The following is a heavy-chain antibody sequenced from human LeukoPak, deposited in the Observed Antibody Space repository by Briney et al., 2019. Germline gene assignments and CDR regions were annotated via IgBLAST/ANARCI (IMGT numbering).Heavy chain of an antibody. CDR2: VNGNGDKT. Sequence: GGSLRLSCAASGFIFSNSAMSWVRQAPGKGPEWVSSVNGNGDKTYYADSVKGRFTISRDNSKNTLYLQMSSLRAEDTAVYFCAKDHCSNGVCYFRVWGKGTAVTVSS. CDR1: GFIFSNSA. CDR3: AKDHCSNGVCYFRV. J-gene: IGHJ6*04. V-gene: IGHV3-23*01. D-gene: IGHD2-8*01.